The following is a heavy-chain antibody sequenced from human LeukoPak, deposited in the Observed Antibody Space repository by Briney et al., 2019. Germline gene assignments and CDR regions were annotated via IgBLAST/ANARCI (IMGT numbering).Heavy chain of an antibody. D-gene: IGHD6-19*01. CDR1: GFTFTSYG. CDR2: ISAYNGNT. V-gene: IGHV1-18*01. J-gene: IGHJ4*02. CDR3: ASDGGRNSGWYPYYFDY. Sequence: KPGGSLRLSCAASGFTFTSYGISWVRQAPGQGLEWMGWISAYNGNTNYAQKLQGRVTMTTDTSTSTAYMELRSLRSDDTAVYYCASDGGRNSGWYPYYFDYWGQGTLVTVSS.